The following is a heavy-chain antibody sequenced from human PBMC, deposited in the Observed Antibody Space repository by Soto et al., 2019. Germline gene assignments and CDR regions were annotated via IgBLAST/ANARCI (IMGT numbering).Heavy chain of an antibody. Sequence: GGSLRLSCAASGFTFSSYEMNWVRQAPGKGLEWVSYISSSGSTIYYADSVKGRFTISRDNAKNSLYLQMNSLRAEDTAVYYCARDMGRGYSYGPPFDYWGQGTLVTVSS. CDR2: ISSSGSTI. J-gene: IGHJ4*02. CDR1: GFTFSSYE. CDR3: ARDMGRGYSYGPPFDY. V-gene: IGHV3-48*03. D-gene: IGHD5-18*01.